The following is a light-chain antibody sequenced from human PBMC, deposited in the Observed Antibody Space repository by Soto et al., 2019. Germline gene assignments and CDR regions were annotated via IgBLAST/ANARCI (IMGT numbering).Light chain of an antibody. Sequence: QLVLTQSPSASASLGASVKLTCTLSSGHSSYAIAWHQQQQEKCPRYLMKVNTDGSHNKGDGIPDRFSGSSSGAERYLAISSLQSEDEADYYCQTWGAGFSVVFGGGTKLTVL. CDR2: VNTDGSH. CDR3: QTWGAGFSVV. V-gene: IGLV4-69*01. CDR1: SGHSSYA. J-gene: IGLJ2*01.